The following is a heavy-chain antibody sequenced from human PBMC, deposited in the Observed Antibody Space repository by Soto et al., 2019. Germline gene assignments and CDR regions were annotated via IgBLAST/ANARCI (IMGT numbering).Heavy chain of an antibody. Sequence: QVQLQESGPGLVKPSQTLSLTCTVSGGSISSGNYYWNWIRQPPGKGLEWIGYIYYTGRTYYNPALQRRLIMSGDTSKNQFSLKLSSLTAADTAVYYCARRLHCGGDCSLDYWGQGTLVTVSS. CDR3: ARRLHCGGDCSLDY. CDR2: IYYTGRT. J-gene: IGHJ4*02. V-gene: IGHV4-30-4*01. CDR1: GGSISSGNYY. D-gene: IGHD2-21*02.